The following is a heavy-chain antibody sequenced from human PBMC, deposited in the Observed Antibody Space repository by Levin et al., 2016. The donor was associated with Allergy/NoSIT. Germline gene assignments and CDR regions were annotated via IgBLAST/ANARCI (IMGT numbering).Heavy chain of an antibody. CDR3: ARGPDCSGGSCHSDS. Sequence: ETLSLTCAASGFTFRTYWMYWVRQGSGKGLVWVSRIKGDGSSATYADSVKGRFTISRDNAKNTLYLQMNSLRVDDTAVYYCARGPDCSGGSCHSDSWGQGTLVTVSS. CDR1: GFTFRTYW. J-gene: IGHJ4*02. V-gene: IGHV3-74*01. CDR2: IKGDGSSA. D-gene: IGHD2-15*01.